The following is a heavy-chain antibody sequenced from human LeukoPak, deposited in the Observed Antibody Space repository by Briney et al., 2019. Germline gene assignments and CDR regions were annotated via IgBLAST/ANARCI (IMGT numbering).Heavy chain of an antibody. CDR3: ARDSPGSGSYAYYYYYGMDV. V-gene: IGHV1-18*04. D-gene: IGHD3-10*01. Sequence: ASVKVSCKASGYTFTSYGISWVRQAPGQGLEWMGWISAYNGNTNYAQKLQGRVTMTTDTSTSTAYMELRSLRSDDTAVYYCARDSPGSGSYAYYYYYGMDVWGKGTTVTVSP. CDR1: GYTFTSYG. J-gene: IGHJ6*04. CDR2: ISAYNGNT.